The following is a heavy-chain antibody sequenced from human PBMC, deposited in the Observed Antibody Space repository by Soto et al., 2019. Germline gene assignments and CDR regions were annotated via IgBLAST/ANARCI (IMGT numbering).Heavy chain of an antibody. CDR2: IYPGYSDT. CDR3: AKRLLLDYFDY. CDR1: GYIFTSYW. D-gene: IGHD3-10*01. Sequence: PGESLNIYCKGSGYIFTSYWIGWVRQMPGKGLEWMWIIYPGYSDTIYSPSFQCQVTISSDNSISTAYLQLSCLKAVDSAMYYCAKRLLLDYFDYWGQGTLVTVSS. J-gene: IGHJ4*02. V-gene: IGHV5-51*01.